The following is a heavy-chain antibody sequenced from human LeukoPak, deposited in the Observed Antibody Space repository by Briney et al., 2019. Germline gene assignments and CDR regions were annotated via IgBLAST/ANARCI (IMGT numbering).Heavy chain of an antibody. CDR3: ARHFGAYSGQQLVRDDAFDI. CDR1: GFTFSSYS. J-gene: IGHJ3*02. V-gene: IGHV3-21*01. D-gene: IGHD6-13*01. Sequence: PEGSLRLSCAASGFTFSSYSMNWVRQAPGKGLEWVSSISSSSSYIYYADSVKGRFTISRDNAKNSLYLQMNSLRAEDTAVYYCARHFGAYSGQQLVRDDAFDIWGQGTMVTVSS. CDR2: ISSSSSYI.